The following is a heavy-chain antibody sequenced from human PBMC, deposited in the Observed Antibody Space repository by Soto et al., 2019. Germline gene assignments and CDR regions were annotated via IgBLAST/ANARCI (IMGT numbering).Heavy chain of an antibody. CDR3: VKDDDRYYYDNTGLPY. V-gene: IGHV3-30*18. CDR1: GYTFRNYG. D-gene: IGHD3-22*01. CDR2: ISYNGGYR. Sequence: QTGGSLRLSCAASGYTFRNYGMHWVRQAPGKGLEWVAVISYNGGYRYYGDSVKGRFTISRDNSKNTLYLQMDSLRAEDTALYYSVKDDDRYYYDNTGLPYWGQGTVVTVSS. J-gene: IGHJ4*02.